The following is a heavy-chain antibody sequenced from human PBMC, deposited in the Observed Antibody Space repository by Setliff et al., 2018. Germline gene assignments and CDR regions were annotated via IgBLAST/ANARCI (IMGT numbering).Heavy chain of an antibody. V-gene: IGHV3-23*01. Sequence: GESLKISCVASGFTFSNYAMAWVRQAPGKGLEWVSAISGSGDSTYYADSVKGRFTISRDNPKNTLYLQLNSLRAEDTAIYYCAGGYPSNFDYWGQGTLVTVS. J-gene: IGHJ4*02. CDR1: GFTFSNYA. CDR2: ISGSGDST. CDR3: AGGYPSNFDY. D-gene: IGHD3-22*01.